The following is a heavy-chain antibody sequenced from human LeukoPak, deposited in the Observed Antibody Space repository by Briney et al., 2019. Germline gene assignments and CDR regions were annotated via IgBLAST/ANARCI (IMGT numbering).Heavy chain of an antibody. CDR1: GFTFSSYG. D-gene: IGHD2-15*01. V-gene: IGHV3-30*18. CDR2: ISYHGNNK. CDR3: AKTPLQDCSGGSCYSYWYFDL. J-gene: IGHJ2*01. Sequence: GGSLRLSCAASGFTFSSYGMHWVRQAPGTGLEWVAVISYHGNNKYFADSVKGRFTISRDNSKNTLYLQMNSLRAEDTAVYYCAKTPLQDCSGGSCYSYWYFDLWGRGTLVTVSS.